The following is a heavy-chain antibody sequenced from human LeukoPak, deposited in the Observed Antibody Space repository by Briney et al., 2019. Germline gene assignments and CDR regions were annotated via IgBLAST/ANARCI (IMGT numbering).Heavy chain of an antibody. D-gene: IGHD3-22*01. J-gene: IGHJ3*02. CDR1: GDSIRRSSYY. Sequence: SETLSLTCTVSGDSIRRSSYYWDWIRQPPGKGLQWIGSIFYTGSTYYNPSLKSRVTISVDTSKNQFSLKLSSVTAADTAVYFCARGPYSYDSSGAFDIWGQGTMVTVSS. CDR3: ARGPYSYDSSGAFDI. V-gene: IGHV4-39*07. CDR2: IFYTGST.